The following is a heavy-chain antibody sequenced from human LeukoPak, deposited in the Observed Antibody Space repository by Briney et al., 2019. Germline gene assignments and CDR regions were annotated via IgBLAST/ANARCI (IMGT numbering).Heavy chain of an antibody. D-gene: IGHD3-3*01. CDR3: ARAAPYDFWSTPYYFDY. CDR2: IYHSGST. CDR1: GYSISSGHY. Sequence: SETLSLTCTVSGYSISSGHYWGWIRPPPGKWLEWIGSIYHSGSTYYNPSLKSRVTISVDTSKNQFSLKLSSVTAADTAVYYCARAAPYDFWSTPYYFDYWGQGTLVTVSS. J-gene: IGHJ4*02. V-gene: IGHV4-38-2*02.